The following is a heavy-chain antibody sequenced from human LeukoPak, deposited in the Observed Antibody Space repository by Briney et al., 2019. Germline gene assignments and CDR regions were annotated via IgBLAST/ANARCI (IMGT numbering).Heavy chain of an antibody. J-gene: IGHJ4*02. V-gene: IGHV4-39*07. CDR3: ARSTSGYSSGWYTYYFDY. CDR1: GDSISSSSSY. Sequence: SETLSLTCTVSGDSISSSSSYWGWIRQPPGEGLEWIGSIYYSGSTYYNPSLKSRVTISVDTSKNQFSLKLSSVTAADTAVYYCARSTSGYSSGWYTYYFDYWGQGTLVTVSS. CDR2: IYYSGST. D-gene: IGHD6-19*01.